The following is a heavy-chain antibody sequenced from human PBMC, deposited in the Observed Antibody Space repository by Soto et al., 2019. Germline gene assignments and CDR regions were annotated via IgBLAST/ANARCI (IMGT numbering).Heavy chain of an antibody. D-gene: IGHD6-25*01. V-gene: IGHV1-8*01. J-gene: IGHJ4*02. Sequence: ASVKVSCKASGYPFTTYDISWVRQATGQGLEWMGWMNPYSGNTGYAQKFQGRVTMTRNTSISTVYMELSGLRPDDTAVYYCARRKERSGPHYFDYWGQGSKVTVSS. CDR2: MNPYSGNT. CDR1: GYPFTTYD. CDR3: ARRKERSGPHYFDY.